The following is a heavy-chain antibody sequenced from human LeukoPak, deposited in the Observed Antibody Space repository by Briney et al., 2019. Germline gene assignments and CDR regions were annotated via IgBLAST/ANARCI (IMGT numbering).Heavy chain of an antibody. J-gene: IGHJ4*02. CDR3: ARGPDDYVWGSYRYPTYH. CDR2: INNDGSTT. V-gene: IGHV3-74*01. D-gene: IGHD3-16*02. Sequence: GGSLRLSCAASGFPFANTWMHWVRHAPGRGLVWVSLINNDGSTTHYADSVKGRFTISRDNAKNTLYLQMGSLRAEDMAVYYCARGPDDYVWGSYRYPTYHWGQGTLVTVSS. CDR1: GFPFANTW.